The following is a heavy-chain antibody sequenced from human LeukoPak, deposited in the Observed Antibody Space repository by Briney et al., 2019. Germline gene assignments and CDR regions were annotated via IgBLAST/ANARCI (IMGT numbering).Heavy chain of an antibody. V-gene: IGHV3-33*01. Sequence: GGSLRLSCAASGFTFSSYGMHWVRQAPGKGLEWVAVIWYDGSNKYYADSVKGRFTISRNNSKNTLYLQMNSLRAEDTAVYYCARDSGYGSGSYIDYWGQGTPVTVSS. CDR1: GFTFSSYG. J-gene: IGHJ4*02. CDR2: IWYDGSNK. CDR3: ARDSGYGSGSYIDY. D-gene: IGHD3-10*01.